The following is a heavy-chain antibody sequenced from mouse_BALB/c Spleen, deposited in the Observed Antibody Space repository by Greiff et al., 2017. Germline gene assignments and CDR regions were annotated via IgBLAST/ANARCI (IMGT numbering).Heavy chain of an antibody. J-gene: IGHJ2*01. D-gene: IGHD1-2*01. Sequence: EVMLVESGGGLVQPGGSLKLSCAASGFTFSSYGMSWVRQTPDKRLELVATINSNGGSTYYPDSVKGRFTISRDNAKNTLYLQMSSLKSEDTAMYYCARDPITTAGDYFDYWGQGTTLTVSS. CDR2: INSNGGST. CDR1: GFTFSSYG. CDR3: ARDPITTAGDYFDY. V-gene: IGHV5-6-3*01.